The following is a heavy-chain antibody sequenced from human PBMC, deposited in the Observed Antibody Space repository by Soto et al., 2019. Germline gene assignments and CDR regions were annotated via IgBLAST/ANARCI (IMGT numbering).Heavy chain of an antibody. D-gene: IGHD3-22*01. Sequence: TPFLPRTFSRGCLKSGVFYLCWNRQPPGEGLEWIGYIYYSGSTYYNPSLKSRVTISVDTSKNQFSLKLSSVTAADTAVYYCARAAYYYDSSGYYYVDYWGQGTLVTVSS. CDR3: ARAAYYYDSSGYYYVDY. J-gene: IGHJ4*02. CDR1: RGCLKSGVFY. CDR2: IYYSGST. V-gene: IGHV4-30-4*01.